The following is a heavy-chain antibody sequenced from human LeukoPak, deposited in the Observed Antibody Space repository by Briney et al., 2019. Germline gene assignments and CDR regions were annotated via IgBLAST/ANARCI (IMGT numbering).Heavy chain of an antibody. D-gene: IGHD3-22*01. J-gene: IGHJ4*02. CDR2: INPTSTSI. Sequence: PGGSLRLFCAASGFTFSDYSINWVRQAPGKGLEWVSSINPTSTSIYYADAVKGRFIISRDNAKSSLFLQMNSLRAEATALYYCERLRRNSDRSGYYYYYNYWGQGILVTVSS. CDR1: GFTFSDYS. V-gene: IGHV3-21*01. CDR3: ERLRRNSDRSGYYYYYNY.